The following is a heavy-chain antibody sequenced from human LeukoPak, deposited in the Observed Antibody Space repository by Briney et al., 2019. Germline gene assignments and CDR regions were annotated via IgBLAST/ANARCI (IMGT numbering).Heavy chain of an antibody. V-gene: IGHV3-23*01. CDR1: GFTFSSYA. CDR2: ISGSGGNT. D-gene: IGHD6-19*01. Sequence: GGSLRLSCAASGFTFSSYAMSWVRQAPGKGLEWVSAISGSGGNTYYADSVKGRFTISRDNSKNTLYLQMNSLRAEDTAVYYCAKDQSSGWYGYFDSWGQGTLVTVSS. J-gene: IGHJ4*02. CDR3: AKDQSSGWYGYFDS.